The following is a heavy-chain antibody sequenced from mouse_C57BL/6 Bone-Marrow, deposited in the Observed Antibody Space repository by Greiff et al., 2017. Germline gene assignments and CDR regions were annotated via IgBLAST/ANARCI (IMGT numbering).Heavy chain of an antibody. V-gene: IGHV5-12*01. CDR3: ARQGPYDYDVRGDYYAMDY. J-gene: IGHJ4*01. Sequence: EVKVEESGGGLVQPGGSLKLSCAASGFTFSDYYMYWVRQTPEKRLEWVAYISNGGGSTYYPDTVKGRFTISRDNAKNTLYLQMSRLKSEDTAMYYCARQGPYDYDVRGDYYAMDYWGQGTSVTVSS. CDR1: GFTFSDYY. CDR2: ISNGGGST. D-gene: IGHD2-4*01.